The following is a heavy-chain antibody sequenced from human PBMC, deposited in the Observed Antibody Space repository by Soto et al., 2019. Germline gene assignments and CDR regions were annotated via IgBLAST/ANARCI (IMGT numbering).Heavy chain of an antibody. J-gene: IGHJ4*02. V-gene: IGHV3-53*01. CDR3: AREHGTGGYVLKY. D-gene: IGHD2-8*02. CDR1: GFPVSNKY. Sequence: GGSLRLSCAASGFPVSNKYMTWVRQAPGKGLEWVSVIYVRGDTYYADSVKGRFTISRGNSANTVYLQMNSLRAEDTAVYYCAREHGTGGYVLKYWGPGTLVTVSS. CDR2: IYVRGDT.